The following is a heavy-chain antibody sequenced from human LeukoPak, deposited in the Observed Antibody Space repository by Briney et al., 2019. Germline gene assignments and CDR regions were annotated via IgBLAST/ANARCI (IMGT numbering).Heavy chain of an antibody. J-gene: IGHJ5*02. CDR3: AKDLLGYSSGPGWFDP. CDR1: GFTFSSYA. CDR2: ISGSGGNT. Sequence: PGGSLRLSCAASGFTFSSYAMSWVRQAPGKGLEWVSAISGSGGNTYYADPVKGQFTISRDNSKNTVYLQMNSLRAEDTAVYYRAKDLLGYSSGPGWFDPWGQGTLVTVSS. V-gene: IGHV3-23*01. D-gene: IGHD6-19*01.